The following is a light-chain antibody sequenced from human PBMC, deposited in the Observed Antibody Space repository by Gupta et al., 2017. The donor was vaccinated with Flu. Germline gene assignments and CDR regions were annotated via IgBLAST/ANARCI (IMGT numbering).Light chain of an antibody. CDR3: MQGTHWPPIT. V-gene: IGKV2-30*02. J-gene: IGKJ5*01. Sequence: EAVMTQSPLSLPVTLGQSASISCRSSKSLVHSDGDTYLNWFQQRPGQSPRRLIYKVSNRDSGVPDRFSGSGSGTDFTLKISRVEAEDVGIYYCMQGTHWPPITFGQGTRLEIE. CDR2: KVS. CDR1: KSLVHSDGDTY.